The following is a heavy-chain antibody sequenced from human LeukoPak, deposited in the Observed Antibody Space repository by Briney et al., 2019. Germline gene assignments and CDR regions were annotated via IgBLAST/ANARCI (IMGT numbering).Heavy chain of an antibody. Sequence: SQTLSLTCTVSGGSINSGDYYWSWIRQPPGKGLEWIGYIYYSGSTYYNPSLKSRVTISVDTSKNQFSLKLSSVTAADTAVYYCASNWGPFWYFDLWGRGTLVTVSS. J-gene: IGHJ2*01. CDR3: ASNWGPFWYFDL. V-gene: IGHV4-30-4*01. CDR2: IYYSGST. D-gene: IGHD3-16*01. CDR1: GGSINSGDYY.